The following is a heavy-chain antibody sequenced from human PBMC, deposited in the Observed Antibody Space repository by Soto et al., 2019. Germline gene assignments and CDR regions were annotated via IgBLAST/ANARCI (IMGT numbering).Heavy chain of an antibody. J-gene: IGHJ4*02. V-gene: IGHV3-23*01. CDR1: GFTFSSSA. CDR2: INNSGGTT. Sequence: EVQLLESGRGLVQPGGSLRLSCAASGFTFSSSAMSWVRQAPGKGLEWVSSINNSGGTTSYADSVKGRFTISRDTSKNTLYLQMNSLQAEDTAVYYCAKGCGGDCYSGVQYWGQGTLVTVSS. CDR3: AKGCGGDCYSGVQY. D-gene: IGHD2-21*02.